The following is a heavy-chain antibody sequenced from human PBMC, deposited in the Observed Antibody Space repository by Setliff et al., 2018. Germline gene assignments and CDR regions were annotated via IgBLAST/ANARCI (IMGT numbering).Heavy chain of an antibody. D-gene: IGHD1-26*01. CDR1: EFTFSAHS. Sequence: LRLSCAASEFTFSAHSMHWVRQAPGKGLEWISYISTSGATTYYADSVKGRFTISRDDAKNSLYLQMNNLRAGDTAVYYCVRESFSGLSNWFDSWGQGTLVIVSS. CDR2: ISTSGATT. CDR3: VRESFSGLSNWFDS. J-gene: IGHJ5*01. V-gene: IGHV3-48*04.